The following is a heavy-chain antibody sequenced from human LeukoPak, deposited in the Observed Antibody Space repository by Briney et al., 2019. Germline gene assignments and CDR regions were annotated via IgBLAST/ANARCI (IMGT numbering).Heavy chain of an antibody. D-gene: IGHD3-9*01. CDR1: GFTFSSYG. Sequence: GRSLRLSCAASGFTFSSYGMHWVRHAPGKGLEWVAVISYDGSNKYYADSVKGRFTISRDNSKNTLYLQMNGLRAEDTAVYYCAKTFGSYDILTGYYAADAFDIWGQGTMVTVSS. J-gene: IGHJ3*02. CDR3: AKTFGSYDILTGYYAADAFDI. V-gene: IGHV3-30*18. CDR2: ISYDGSNK.